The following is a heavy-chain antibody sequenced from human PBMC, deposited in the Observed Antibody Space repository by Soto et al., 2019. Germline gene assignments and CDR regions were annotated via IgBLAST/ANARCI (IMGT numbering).Heavy chain of an antibody. CDR2: VYSGGST. J-gene: IGHJ4*02. D-gene: IGHD6-13*01. Sequence: EVQLVETGGGLIQPGGSLRLSCAASGFTVSSNYMSWVRQAPGNGLEWFSVVYSGGSTYYADSVKGRFTISRDNSKNTLYLQMNGLRAEDTAVYYCARGFIAAADIDYWGQGSLVTVCS. CDR3: ARGFIAAADIDY. CDR1: GFTVSSNY. V-gene: IGHV3-53*02.